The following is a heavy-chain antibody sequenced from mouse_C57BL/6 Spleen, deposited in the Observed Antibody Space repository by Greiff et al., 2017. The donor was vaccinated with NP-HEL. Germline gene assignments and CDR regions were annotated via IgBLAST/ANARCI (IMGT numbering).Heavy chain of an antibody. CDR1: GFTFSSYA. J-gene: IGHJ1*03. CDR3: VTTVVAKVWYFDV. CDR2: ISSGGDYI. V-gene: IGHV5S21*01. D-gene: IGHD1-1*01. Sequence: EVTLVESGEGLVKPGGSLKLSCAASGFTFSSYAMSWVRQTPEKRLEWVAYISSGGDYIYYADTVKGRFTISRDNARNTLYLQMSSLKSEDTAMYYCVTTVVAKVWYFDVWGTGTTVTVSS.